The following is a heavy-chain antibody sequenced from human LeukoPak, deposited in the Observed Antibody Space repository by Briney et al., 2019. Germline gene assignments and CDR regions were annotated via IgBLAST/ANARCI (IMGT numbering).Heavy chain of an antibody. V-gene: IGHV1-2*02. CDR1: GYTFTGYY. D-gene: IGHD3-10*01. CDR2: INPNSGGT. Sequence: ASVTVSCKASGYTFTGYYMHWVRQAPGQGLEWMGWINPNSGGTNYAQKFQGRVTMTRDTSISTAYMELSRLRSDDTAVYYCARWADYYGSGSYFGSGFDYWGQGTLVTVSS. J-gene: IGHJ4*02. CDR3: ARWADYYGSGSYFGSGFDY.